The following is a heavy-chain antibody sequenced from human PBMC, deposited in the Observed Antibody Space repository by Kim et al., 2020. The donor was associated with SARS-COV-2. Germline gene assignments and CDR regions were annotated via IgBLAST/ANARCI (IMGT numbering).Heavy chain of an antibody. J-gene: IGHJ5*02. V-gene: IGHV1-46*03. D-gene: IGHD6-19*01. CDR3: ARSAVAGRGNWFDP. Sequence: GPKFQGQVTRTRDTSTSTGYMELSSLRSEDTAVYYCARSAVAGRGNWFDPWGQGTLVTVSS.